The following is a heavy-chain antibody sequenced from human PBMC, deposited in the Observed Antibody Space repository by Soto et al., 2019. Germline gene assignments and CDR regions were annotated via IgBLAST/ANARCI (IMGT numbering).Heavy chain of an antibody. V-gene: IGHV3-64*01. D-gene: IGHD1-26*01. J-gene: IGHJ4*02. CDR3: ATPSGSRGSYDWGSFDY. CDR2: ISSNGGST. CDR1: GFTFSSYA. Sequence: PGGSLRLSCGASGFTFSSYAMHWVRQAPGKGLEYVSAISSNGGSTYYANSVKGRFTISRDNSKNTLYLQMGRLRAEDMAVYYCATPSGSRGSYDWGSFDYWGQGTLVTVSS.